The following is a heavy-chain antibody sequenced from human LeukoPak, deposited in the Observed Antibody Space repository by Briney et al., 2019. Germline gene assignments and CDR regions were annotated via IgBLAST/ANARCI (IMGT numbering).Heavy chain of an antibody. CDR3: ARDYYDSSGYYYGSD. Sequence: GGSLRLSCAASGNYWMHWVRQAPGKGLVWVSHINSDGSWTSYADSVKGRFTISRDNAKNSLYLQMNSLRDGDTAVYYCARDYYDSSGYYYGSDWGQGTLVTVSS. CDR2: INSDGSWT. V-gene: IGHV3-74*01. D-gene: IGHD3-22*01. CDR1: GNYW. J-gene: IGHJ4*02.